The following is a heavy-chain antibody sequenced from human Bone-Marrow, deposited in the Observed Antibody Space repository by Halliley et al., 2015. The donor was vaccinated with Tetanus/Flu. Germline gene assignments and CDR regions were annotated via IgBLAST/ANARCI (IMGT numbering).Heavy chain of an antibody. CDR1: GGSLSSDTSY. J-gene: IGHJ5*02. CDR2: IYYSGNI. V-gene: IGHV4-61*01. Sequence: GLVKPSQTLSLTCTVSGGSLSSDTSYWSWIRQPPGKGLEWIGFIYYSGNINYNPSLKSRVTISVDTSKNQFSLKLNSVTAADTAIYYCVGAPQDYTESFYWGSWGQGALVSVSS. D-gene: IGHD1-26*01. CDR3: VGAPQDYTESFYWGS.